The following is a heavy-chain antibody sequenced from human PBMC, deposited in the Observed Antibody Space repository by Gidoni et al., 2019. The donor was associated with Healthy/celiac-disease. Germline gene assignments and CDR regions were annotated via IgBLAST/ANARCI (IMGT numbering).Heavy chain of an antibody. Sequence: EVQLVESGGGLVKPGGSLRLSCAASGFTFSNAWMSWVRQAPGTGLEWVGRIKSKTDGGTTDYAAPVKGRFTISRDDSKNTLYLQMNSLKTEDTAVYYCTTHTVTNDRYSNYGMDVWGQGTTVTVSS. CDR3: TTHTVTNDRYSNYGMDV. CDR1: GFTFSNAW. J-gene: IGHJ6*02. V-gene: IGHV3-15*01. D-gene: IGHD4-17*01. CDR2: IKSKTDGGTT.